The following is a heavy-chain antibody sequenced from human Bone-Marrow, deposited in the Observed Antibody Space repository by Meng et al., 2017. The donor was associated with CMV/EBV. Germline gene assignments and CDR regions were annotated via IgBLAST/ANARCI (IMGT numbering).Heavy chain of an antibody. Sequence: SVKVSCKASGGTFSSYAISWVRQAPGQGLEWMGGIIPIFGTANYAQKFQGRVTITTDESTNTAYMELGSLRSEDTAVYYCARGEMDIVVVPAAIWFDPWGQGTLVTVSS. D-gene: IGHD2-2*03. CDR2: IIPIFGTA. CDR3: ARGEMDIVVVPAAIWFDP. J-gene: IGHJ5*01. CDR1: GGTFSSYA. V-gene: IGHV1-69*05.